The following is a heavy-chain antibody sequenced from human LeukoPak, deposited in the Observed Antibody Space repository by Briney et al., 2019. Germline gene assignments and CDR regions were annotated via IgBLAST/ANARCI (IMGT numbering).Heavy chain of an antibody. D-gene: IGHD4-11*01. CDR2: IIPIFGTA. CDR3: ASPQTRDYSNYDYYMDV. CDR1: GGTFSSYA. V-gene: IGHV1-69*05. J-gene: IGHJ6*03. Sequence: SVKVSCKASGGTFSSYAISWVRQAPGQGLEWMGGIIPIFGTANYAQKFQGRVTITTDESTSTAYMELSSLRSEDTAVYYCASPQTRDYSNYDYYMDVWGKGTTVTVSS.